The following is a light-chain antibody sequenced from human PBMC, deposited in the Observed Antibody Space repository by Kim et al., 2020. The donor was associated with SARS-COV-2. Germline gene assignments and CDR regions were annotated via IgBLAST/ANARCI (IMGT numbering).Light chain of an antibody. J-gene: IGLJ3*02. CDR3: WSHAGVRLWGV. CDR2: EVY. V-gene: IGLV2-23*02. CDR1: SSDVGDFNL. Sequence: QSVLTQPASVSGSPGQSITISCTGTSSDVGDFNLVSWYQQHPGKAPKLILYEVYERPSGVSDRFSGSKSGNTASLTISGLQAEDEADYYCWSHAGVRLWGVFGGGTQLTVL.